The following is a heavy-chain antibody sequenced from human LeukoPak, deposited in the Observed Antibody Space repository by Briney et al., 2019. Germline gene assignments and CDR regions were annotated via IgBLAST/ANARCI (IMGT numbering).Heavy chain of an antibody. CDR1: GGSISSYY. CDR2: IYYSGST. Sequence: SETLSLTCTVSGGSISSYYWSWIRQPPGKGLEWIGYIYYSGSTNYNPSLKSRVTISVDTSKNQFSLKLSSVTAADTAVYYCARKDQADAFDIWGQGTMVTVSS. CDR3: ARKDQADAFDI. V-gene: IGHV4-59*01. J-gene: IGHJ3*02.